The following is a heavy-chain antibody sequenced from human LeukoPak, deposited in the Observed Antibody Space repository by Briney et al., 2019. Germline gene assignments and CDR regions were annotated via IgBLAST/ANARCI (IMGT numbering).Heavy chain of an antibody. D-gene: IGHD6-6*01. CDR3: ARDIASRRLDY. J-gene: IGHJ4*02. Sequence: PGKSLRLSCAASGFTFTNHGMHWVRQAPGKGLEWVAVIWYDGSDKYYGDSVKGRFTISRDNSKNTLFLQMNSLTAEYTALYYCARDIASRRLDYWGQGTLVSVSS. V-gene: IGHV3-33*01. CDR2: IWYDGSDK. CDR1: GFTFTNHG.